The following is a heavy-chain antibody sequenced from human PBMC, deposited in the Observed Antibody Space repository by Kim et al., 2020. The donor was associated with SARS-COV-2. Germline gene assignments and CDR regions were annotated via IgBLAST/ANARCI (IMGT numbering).Heavy chain of an antibody. CDR2: INPNSGGT. D-gene: IGHD6-19*01. CDR3: AGNSGWSYYYYGMDV. J-gene: IGHJ6*02. Sequence: ASVKVSCKASGYTFTGYYMHWVRQAPGQGLEWMGWINPNSGGTNYAQKFQGRVTMTRDTSISTAYMELSRLRSDDTAVYYCAGNSGWSYYYYGMDVWGQGTTVTVSS. CDR1: GYTFTGYY. V-gene: IGHV1-2*02.